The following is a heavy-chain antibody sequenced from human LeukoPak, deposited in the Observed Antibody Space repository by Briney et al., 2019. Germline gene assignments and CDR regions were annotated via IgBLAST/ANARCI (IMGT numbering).Heavy chain of an antibody. Sequence: PSETLSLTCTVSGGSISSYYWSWIRQPPGKGLEWIGYIYHSGTTNYNPPLKSRVTISVDTSKNQFSLKLSSVTAADTAVYYCATIDYGDSRLGMDVWGQGTTVTVSS. D-gene: IGHD4-17*01. V-gene: IGHV4-59*01. CDR3: ATIDYGDSRLGMDV. J-gene: IGHJ6*02. CDR1: GGSISSYY. CDR2: IYHSGTT.